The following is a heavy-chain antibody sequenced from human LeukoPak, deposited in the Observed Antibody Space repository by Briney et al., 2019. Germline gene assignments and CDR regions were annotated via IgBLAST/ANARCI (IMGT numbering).Heavy chain of an antibody. V-gene: IGHV3-30*18. CDR2: ISYDGSDK. CDR1: GFTFSSFG. Sequence: PGTSLRLSCAASGFTFSSFGMHWVRQAPGKGLEWVAVISYDGSDKYYADSVKGRFTISRDNSKNTLYLQMNSLRAEDTGVYYCAKETGRDWGYFDDWGQGTLVTVSS. D-gene: IGHD7-27*01. CDR3: AKETGRDWGYFDD. J-gene: IGHJ4*02.